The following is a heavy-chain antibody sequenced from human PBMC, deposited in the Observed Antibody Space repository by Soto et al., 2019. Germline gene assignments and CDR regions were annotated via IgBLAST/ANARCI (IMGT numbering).Heavy chain of an antibody. J-gene: IGHJ5*02. Sequence: GGSLRLSCAASGFTFSSYGMHWVRQAPGKGLEWVAVISYDGSNKYYADSVKGRFTISRDNSKNTLYLQMNSLRASDTAIYFCARGNIANWFGPWGQGTPVTVSS. V-gene: IGHV3-30*03. CDR3: ARGNIANWFGP. D-gene: IGHD3-16*02. CDR2: ISYDGSNK. CDR1: GFTFSSYG.